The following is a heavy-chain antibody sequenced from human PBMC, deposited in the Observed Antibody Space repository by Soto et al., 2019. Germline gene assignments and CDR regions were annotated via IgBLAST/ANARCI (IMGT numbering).Heavy chain of an antibody. Sequence: PSETLSLTCTVSGGSISSSSYYWGWIRQPPGKGLEWIGNIYYSGSTYYNPSLKSRVTISVDTSKNQFSLKLTSVTAADTAVYYCARYGGYSYGYSFDYWGQGTLVTVSS. CDR3: ARYGGYSYGYSFDY. J-gene: IGHJ4*02. V-gene: IGHV4-39*01. CDR1: GGSISSSSYY. D-gene: IGHD5-18*01. CDR2: IYYSGST.